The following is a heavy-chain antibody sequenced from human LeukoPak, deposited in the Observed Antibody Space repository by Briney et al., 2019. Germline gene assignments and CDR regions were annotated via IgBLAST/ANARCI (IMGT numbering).Heavy chain of an antibody. V-gene: IGHV3-7*01. D-gene: IGHD3-10*01. Sequence: PGGSQRLSCAASGFTFSNYWMSWVRQAPGKGLEWVANIKEDGSNKYYADSVKGRFTISRDNSKNTLYLQMNSLRAEDTAVYYCAKDPERYYYGSGSYGLDYWGQGTLVTVSS. CDR1: GFTFSNYW. CDR2: IKEDGSNK. CDR3: AKDPERYYYGSGSYGLDY. J-gene: IGHJ4*02.